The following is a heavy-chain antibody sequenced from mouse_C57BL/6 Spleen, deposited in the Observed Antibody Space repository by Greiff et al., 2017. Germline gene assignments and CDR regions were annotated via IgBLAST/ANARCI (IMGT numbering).Heavy chain of an antibody. CDR2: INPGSGGT. Sequence: QVHVKQSGAELVRPGTSVKVSCKASGYAFTNYLIEWVKQRPGQGLEWIGVINPGSGGTNYNEKFKGKATLTADKSSSTAYMQLSSLTSEDSAVYFCARDYGRYYAMDYWGQGTSVTVSS. CDR3: ARDYGRYYAMDY. D-gene: IGHD1-1*01. V-gene: IGHV1-54*01. CDR1: GYAFTNYL. J-gene: IGHJ4*01.